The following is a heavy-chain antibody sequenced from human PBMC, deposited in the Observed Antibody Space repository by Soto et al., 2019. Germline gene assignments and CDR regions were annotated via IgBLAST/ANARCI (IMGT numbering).Heavy chain of an antibody. CDR3: ARDDWSCSGGSCPWY. V-gene: IGHV3-33*01. D-gene: IGHD2-15*01. J-gene: IGHJ4*02. CDR1: GFTFSSYG. Sequence: PGGSLRLSCAASGFTFSSYGMHWVRQAPGKGLEWVAVIWYDGSNKYYADSVKGRFTISRDNAKNSLYLQMNSLRAEDTAVYYCARDDWSCSGGSCPWYWGQGTLVTVSS. CDR2: IWYDGSNK.